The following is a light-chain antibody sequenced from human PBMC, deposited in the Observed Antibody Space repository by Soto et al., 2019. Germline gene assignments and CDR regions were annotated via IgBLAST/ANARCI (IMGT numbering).Light chain of an antibody. V-gene: IGKV1-33*01. CDR2: DTI. CDR1: QDLTNY. J-gene: IGKJ2*01. Sequence: DIQMTQSPPSLAASVGDRVTITCQASQDLTNYLNWYQQKPGEAPKLLIYDTITLEEGVPSRFSGGGSGTDFTYTINGLQLKDAAIYSCQQYVNLPYTFGQGTKLEIK. CDR3: QQYVNLPYT.